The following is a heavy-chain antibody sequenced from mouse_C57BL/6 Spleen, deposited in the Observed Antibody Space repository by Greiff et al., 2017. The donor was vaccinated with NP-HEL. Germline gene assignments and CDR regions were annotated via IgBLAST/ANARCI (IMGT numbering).Heavy chain of an antibody. CDR1: GFTFSSYA. D-gene: IGHD1-1*01. CDR2: ISDGGSYT. Sequence: EVMLVESGGGLVKPGGSLKLSCAASGFTFSSYAMSWVRQTPEKRLEWVATISDGGSYTYYPDNVKGRFTISRDNAKNNLYLQMSHLKSEDTAMYYCARGQFITTAMDYWGQGTSVTVSS. CDR3: ARGQFITTAMDY. V-gene: IGHV5-4*03. J-gene: IGHJ4*01.